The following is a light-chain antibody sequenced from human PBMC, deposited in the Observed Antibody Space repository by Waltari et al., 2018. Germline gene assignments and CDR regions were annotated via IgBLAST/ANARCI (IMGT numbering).Light chain of an antibody. CDR1: RRDNVRSVY. CDR3: SSFTGSGVL. Sequence: QSALTQPASVSGSPGQSITISCTGTRRDNVRSVYSSWYQQHPGKAPKLLIYDVSNRPSGVSYRFSASKSGDTASLTISGLQAEDEADYYCSSFTGSGVLFGGGTKVTVL. CDR2: DVS. J-gene: IGLJ2*01. V-gene: IGLV2-14*03.